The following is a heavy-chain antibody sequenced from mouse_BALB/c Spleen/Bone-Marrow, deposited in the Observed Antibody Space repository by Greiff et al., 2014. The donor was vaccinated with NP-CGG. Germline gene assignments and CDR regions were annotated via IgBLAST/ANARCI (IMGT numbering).Heavy chain of an antibody. CDR1: GYTFTSYW. CDR3: ARDEHYFDN. J-gene: IGHJ2*01. V-gene: IGHV1-87*01. Sequence: QVQLQQSGAELARPGASVKLSCKASGYTFTSYWMQWVKQRPGQGLEWIGAIYPGDGDTRYTQKFKGKATLTADRSSSTAYMQLNSLASEDSAVYYCARDEHYFDNWGQGTTLTVSS. CDR2: IYPGDGDT.